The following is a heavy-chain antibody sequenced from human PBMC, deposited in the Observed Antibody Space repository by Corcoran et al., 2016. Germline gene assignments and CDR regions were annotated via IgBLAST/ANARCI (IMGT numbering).Heavy chain of an antibody. CDR2: INHSGST. CDR3: ARVDYDSRKAMYYFDY. J-gene: IGHJ4*02. V-gene: IGHV4-34*01. CDR1: GGSFSGYY. D-gene: IGHD3-22*01. Sequence: QLQQWGAGLLKPSETLSLTCAVYGGSFSGYYWSWIRPPPGKGLEWIGEINHSGSTNYNPSLKSRVTISVDTSKNQFSLKPSSVTAADTAVYYCARVDYDSRKAMYYFDYWGQGTLVTVSS.